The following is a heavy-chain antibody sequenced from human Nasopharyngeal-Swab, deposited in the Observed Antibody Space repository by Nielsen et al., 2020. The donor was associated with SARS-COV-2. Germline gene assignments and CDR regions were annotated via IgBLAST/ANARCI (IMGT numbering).Heavy chain of an antibody. D-gene: IGHD3-10*01. CDR2: IIPILGIA. CDR3: ASSITMVRGVITVSGAFDI. J-gene: IGHJ3*02. V-gene: IGHV1-69*02. Sequence: WVRQAPGQGLEWMGRIIPILGIANYAQKSQGRVTITADKSTSTAYMELSSLRSEDTAVYYCASSITMVRGVITVSGAFDIWGQGTMVTVSS.